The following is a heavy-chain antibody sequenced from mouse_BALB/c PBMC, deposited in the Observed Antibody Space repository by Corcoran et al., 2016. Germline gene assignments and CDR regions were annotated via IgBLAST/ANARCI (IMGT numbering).Heavy chain of an antibody. CDR3: ARDYDYDYAMDY. V-gene: IGHV14-3*02. D-gene: IGHD2-4*01. J-gene: IGHJ4*01. Sequence: EVQLQQSGAELVKPGASVKLSCTASGFNIKDTYMHWVNQRPEQGLEWIGRIDPANGKTKYDPNFQGKATITADTSSNPAYLQLSSLTSEDTAVYYCARDYDYDYAMDYWGQGTSVTVSS. CDR2: IDPANGKT. CDR1: GFNIKDTY.